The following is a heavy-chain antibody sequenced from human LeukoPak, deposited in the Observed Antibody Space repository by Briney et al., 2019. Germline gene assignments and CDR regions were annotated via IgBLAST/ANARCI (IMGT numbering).Heavy chain of an antibody. J-gene: IGHJ4*02. Sequence: GGSLRLSCAASGFSFSGYWVTWVRQAPGKGLECVANIIEVGSEKYYADFVKGRFTICRENAKNSLDLQMITLRAEDTDVYYWARRGSTDYWGQGTLVTVSS. CDR3: ARRGSTDY. V-gene: IGHV3-7*03. D-gene: IGHD2/OR15-2a*01. CDR1: GFSFSGYW. CDR2: IIEVGSEK.